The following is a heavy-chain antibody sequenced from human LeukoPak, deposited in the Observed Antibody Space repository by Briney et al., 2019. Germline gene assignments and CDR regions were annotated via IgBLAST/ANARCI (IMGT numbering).Heavy chain of an antibody. CDR2: IYYSGST. CDR3: ARESRLWIQLWLTGWYFDL. CDR1: GGSISSGGYY. J-gene: IGHJ2*01. Sequence: SETLSLTCTVSGGSISSGGYYWSWIRQHPGKGLEWIGYIYYSGSTYYNPSLKSRVTISVDTSKNQFSLKLSSVTAADTAVYYCARESRLWIQLWLTGWYFDLWGRGTLVTVSS. D-gene: IGHD5-18*01. V-gene: IGHV4-31*03.